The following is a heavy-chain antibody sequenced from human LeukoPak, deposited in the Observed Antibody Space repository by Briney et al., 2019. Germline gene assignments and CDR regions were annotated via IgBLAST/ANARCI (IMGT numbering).Heavy chain of an antibody. D-gene: IGHD3-10*01. CDR2: INPNSGGT. V-gene: IGHV1-2*02. Sequence: ATVKVSCKASGYTFTGYYMHWVRQAPGQGLEWMGWINPNSGGTNYAQKFQGRVTMTRDTSIRTAYMELSRLRSDDTAVYFCARDRLDGSGSYCELIFDYWGQGTLVTVSS. J-gene: IGHJ4*02. CDR3: ARDRLDGSGSYCELIFDY. CDR1: GYTFTGYY.